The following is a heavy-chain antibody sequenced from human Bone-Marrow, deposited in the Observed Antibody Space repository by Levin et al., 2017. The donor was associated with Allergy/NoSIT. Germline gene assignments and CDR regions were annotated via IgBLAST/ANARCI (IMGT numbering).Heavy chain of an antibody. CDR2: ISFDGTTT. Sequence: GESLKISCAVSGFTFSRYGMHWVRQAPGKGLEWVALISFDGTTTYYGNSVKGRFTISRDNSKNTLYLQMNSLRTEDTALYYCAKGPYDYGGMDVWGQGTTVTVSS. CDR1: GFTFSRYG. J-gene: IGHJ6*02. V-gene: IGHV3-30*18. CDR3: AKGPYDYGGMDV.